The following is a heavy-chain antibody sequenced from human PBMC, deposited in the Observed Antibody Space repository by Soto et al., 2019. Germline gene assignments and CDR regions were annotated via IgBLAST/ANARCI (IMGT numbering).Heavy chain of an antibody. CDR3: AASNPTIYYYYYGMDV. V-gene: IGHV1-58*01. Sequence: SVKVSCKASGFTFTSSAVQWVRQARGQRLEWIGWIVVGSGNTNYAQKFQERVTITRDMSASTAYMELSSLRSEDTAVYYCAASNPTIYYYYYGMDVWGQGTTVTVSS. CDR1: GFTFTSSA. D-gene: IGHD3-10*01. J-gene: IGHJ6*02. CDR2: IVVGSGNT.